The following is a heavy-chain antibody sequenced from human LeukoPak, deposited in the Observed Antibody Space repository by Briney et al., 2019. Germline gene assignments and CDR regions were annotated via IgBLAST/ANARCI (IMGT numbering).Heavy chain of an antibody. CDR2: ISDSDNTI. Sequence: GGSLRLSCEASGFTFSSYEMNWVRQAPGKGLEWVSYISDSDNTIYYADSVKGRFTISRDNAESSLYLQMNSLRAEDTALYYCARDRGTRGWYYDAFDIWGQGTMVTVSS. CDR3: ARDRGTRGWYYDAFDI. J-gene: IGHJ3*02. V-gene: IGHV3-48*03. D-gene: IGHD6-19*01. CDR1: GFTFSSYE.